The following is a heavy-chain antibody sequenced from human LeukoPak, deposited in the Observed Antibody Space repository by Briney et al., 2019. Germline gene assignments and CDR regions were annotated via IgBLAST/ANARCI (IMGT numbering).Heavy chain of an antibody. D-gene: IGHD3-22*01. Sequence: PSETLSLTCAVYGGSFSGYYWSWIRQPPGKGLEWIGEINHSGSTNYNPSLKSRVTISVDTSKNQFSLKLSSVTAADTAVYYCAGQARAYYYDSSGYYPHRYFDYWGQGTLVTVSS. J-gene: IGHJ4*02. CDR1: GGSFSGYY. CDR2: INHSGST. V-gene: IGHV4-34*01. CDR3: AGQARAYYYDSSGYYPHRYFDY.